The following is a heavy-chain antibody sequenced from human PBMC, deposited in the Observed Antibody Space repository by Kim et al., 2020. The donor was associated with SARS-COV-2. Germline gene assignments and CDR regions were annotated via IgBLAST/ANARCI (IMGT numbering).Heavy chain of an antibody. CDR3: ASRDTY. J-gene: IGHJ4*02. CDR2: YSGVST. V-gene: IGHV3-66*01. Sequence: YSGVSTYYADSVKGRLTISRDNSKNTLYLQMNSLRAEDTAVYYCASRDTYWGQGTLVTVSS. D-gene: IGHD5-18*01.